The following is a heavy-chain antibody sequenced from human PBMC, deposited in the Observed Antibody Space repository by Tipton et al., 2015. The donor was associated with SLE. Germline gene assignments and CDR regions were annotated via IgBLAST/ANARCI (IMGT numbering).Heavy chain of an antibody. D-gene: IGHD3-22*01. V-gene: IGHV4-39*01. CDR3: ARQVVYDTSGYYYFDS. Sequence: TLSLTCTVSGDSISSSNYYWGWIRQPPGKGLEWIGNIYKAGTTYYNPSLKSRVTISVDTSKSQFSLRLNSVTAADTAVYYCARQVVYDTSGYYYFDSWGQGTLVTVSS. CDR2: IYKAGTT. J-gene: IGHJ4*02. CDR1: GDSISSSNYY.